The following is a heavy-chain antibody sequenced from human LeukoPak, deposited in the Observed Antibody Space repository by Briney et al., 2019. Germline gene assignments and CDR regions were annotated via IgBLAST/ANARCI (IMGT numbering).Heavy chain of an antibody. Sequence: SETLSLTCTVATGSLSSGSYDWGWLRQPAGKGLDWFGRIYTRRSTNYNPTLKSRVTVSVDTSKNQFSLKLSSVAAADTAVYYCAREALVVVPAATYNWFDPWGQGTLVTVSS. J-gene: IGHJ5*02. V-gene: IGHV4-61*02. CDR3: AREALVVVPAATYNWFDP. D-gene: IGHD2-2*01. CDR1: TGSLSSGSYD. CDR2: IYTRRST.